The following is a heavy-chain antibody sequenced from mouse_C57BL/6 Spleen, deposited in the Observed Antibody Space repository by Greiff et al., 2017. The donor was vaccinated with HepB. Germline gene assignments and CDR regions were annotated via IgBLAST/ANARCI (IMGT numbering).Heavy chain of an antibody. D-gene: IGHD2-2*01. CDR3: ARSGGYDGGGYAMDY. CDR2: IDPSDSYT. J-gene: IGHJ4*01. V-gene: IGHV1-50*01. Sequence: QVQLQQPGAELVKPGASVKLSCKASGYTFTSYWMQWVKQRPGQGLEWIGEIDPSDSYTNYNQKFKGKATLTVDISSSTAYMQLSSLTSEDSAVYYCARSGGYDGGGYAMDYWGQGTSVTVSS. CDR1: GYTFTSYW.